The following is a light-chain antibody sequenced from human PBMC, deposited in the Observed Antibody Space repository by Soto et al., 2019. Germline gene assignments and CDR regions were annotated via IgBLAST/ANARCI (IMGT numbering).Light chain of an antibody. Sequence: SYELTQPPSVSVAPGKTARITCGGNNIGSKSGHWYQQKPGQAPVVVMYYDSDRPSGIPERFSGAKSGNTATLTISRVEAGDEADYYCQVWDKSSDHAVFGGGTQLTVL. CDR1: NIGSKS. CDR3: QVWDKSSDHAV. CDR2: YDS. V-gene: IGLV3-21*04. J-gene: IGLJ7*01.